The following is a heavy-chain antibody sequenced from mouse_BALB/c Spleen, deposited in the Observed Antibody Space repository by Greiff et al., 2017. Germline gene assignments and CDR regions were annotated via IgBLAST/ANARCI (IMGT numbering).Heavy chain of an antibody. CDR3: ARAATGWYFDV. D-gene: IGHD1-2*01. Sequence: EVQLQQSGAELVRSGASVKLSCTASGFNIKDYYMHWVKQRPEQGLEWIGWIDPENGDTEYAPKFQGKATMTADTSSNTAYLQLSSLTSEDTAVYYCARAATGWYFDVWGAGTTVTVSS. CDR1: GFNIKDYY. V-gene: IGHV14-4*02. CDR2: IDPENGDT. J-gene: IGHJ1*01.